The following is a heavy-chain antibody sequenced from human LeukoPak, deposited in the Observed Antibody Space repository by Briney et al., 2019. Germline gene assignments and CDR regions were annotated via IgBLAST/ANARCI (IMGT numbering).Heavy chain of an antibody. CDR2: MFYSGST. Sequence: SETLSLTCTVSGASISRYYWSWIRQPPGKGLEWIGDMFYSGSTLYTPTLQSRVTISVDTSKNQFSLKLTSVTAADTAVYYCASGPYPAAGTDHQFDYWGQGTLVTVSS. D-gene: IGHD6-13*01. CDR1: GASISRYY. CDR3: ASGPYPAAGTDHQFDY. J-gene: IGHJ4*02. V-gene: IGHV4-59*01.